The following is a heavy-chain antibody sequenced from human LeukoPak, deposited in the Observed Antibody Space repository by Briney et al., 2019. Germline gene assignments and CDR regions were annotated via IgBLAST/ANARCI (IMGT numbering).Heavy chain of an antibody. CDR3: AREDDSWGPNNLDL. CDR2: IDTSSSTM. Sequence: GGSLRLSCAASSFTFSDYSMNWVRQAPGKGLEWISYIDTSSSTMYYADSVMGRFTITRDNAKESLYLQMNSLRDEDTAVYYCAREDDSWGPNNLDLWGQGTMVTVSS. V-gene: IGHV3-48*02. J-gene: IGHJ3*01. D-gene: IGHD7-27*01. CDR1: SFTFSDYS.